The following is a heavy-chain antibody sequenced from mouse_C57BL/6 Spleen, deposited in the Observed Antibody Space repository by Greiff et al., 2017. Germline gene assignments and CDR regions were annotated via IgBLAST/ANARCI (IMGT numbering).Heavy chain of an antibody. Sequence: VQLQQSGPELVKPGASVKISCKASGYSFTGYYMNWVKQSPEKSLEWIGEINPSTGGTTYNQKFKAKATLTVDKSSSTAYMQLKSLTSEDSAVYYCARSGDGYLYFDYWGQGTTLTVSS. D-gene: IGHD2-3*01. CDR3: ARSGDGYLYFDY. CDR2: INPSTGGT. CDR1: GYSFTGYY. V-gene: IGHV1-42*01. J-gene: IGHJ2*01.